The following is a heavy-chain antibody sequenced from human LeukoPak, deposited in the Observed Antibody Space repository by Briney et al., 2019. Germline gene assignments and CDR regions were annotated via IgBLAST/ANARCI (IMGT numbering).Heavy chain of an antibody. CDR2: INPSGGST. V-gene: IGHV1-46*01. CDR1: GYTFTSYY. D-gene: IGHD5-18*01. J-gene: IGHJ4*02. Sequence: ASVKVSCKASGYTFTSYYMHWVRQAPGQGLEWMGIINPSGGSTSYAQKFQGRVTMTRDMSTSTVYMELSSLRSEDTAVYYCARVRYSYGLFDYWGQGTLVTVSS. CDR3: ARVRYSYGLFDY.